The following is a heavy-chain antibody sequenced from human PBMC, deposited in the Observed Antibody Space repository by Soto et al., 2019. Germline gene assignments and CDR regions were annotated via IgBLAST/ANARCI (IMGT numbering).Heavy chain of an antibody. V-gene: IGHV4-39*01. D-gene: IGHD5-12*01. J-gene: IGHJ4*02. CDR1: GGSISSSSYY. CDR3: AGGTEGLLRGPIDY. Sequence: KTSETLSLTCTVSGGSISSSSYYWGWIRQPPGKGLEWIGSIYYSGSTYYNPSLKSRVTISVDTSKNQFSLKLSSVTAADTAVYYCAGGTEGLLRGPIDYWGQGTLVTVSS. CDR2: IYYSGST.